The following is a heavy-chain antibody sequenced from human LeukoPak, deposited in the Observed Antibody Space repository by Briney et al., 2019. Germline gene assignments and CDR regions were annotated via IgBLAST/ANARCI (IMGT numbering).Heavy chain of an antibody. J-gene: IGHJ6*03. V-gene: IGHV4-39*07. CDR2: IYHSGST. D-gene: IGHD1-14*01. CDR3: ARDRKYYYHMDV. CDR1: GGSISSSSYY. Sequence: KPSETLSLTCTVSGGSISSSSYYWGWIRQPPGKGLEWIGSIYHSGSTYYNPSLKSRVTISVDTSKNQFSLRLSSLTAADTALYYCARDRKYYYHMDVWGKGTTVTVSS.